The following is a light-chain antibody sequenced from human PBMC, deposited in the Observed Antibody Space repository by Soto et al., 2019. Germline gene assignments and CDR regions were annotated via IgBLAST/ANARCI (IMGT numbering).Light chain of an antibody. CDR1: QSVSTY. CDR2: DAS. J-gene: IGKJ2*01. V-gene: IGKV3-11*01. CDR3: QQRGNWFT. Sequence: EIVVTQSPATLSLSPGERATLSCRASQSVSTYLAWYQQKPGQTHRLVIYDASNRASGIPARFSGSGFGTDFTLTISSLEPEDFAVYYCQQRGNWFTFGQGTKLEIK.